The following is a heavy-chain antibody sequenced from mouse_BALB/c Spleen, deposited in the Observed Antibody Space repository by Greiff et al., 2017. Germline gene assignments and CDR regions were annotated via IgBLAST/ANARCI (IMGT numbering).Heavy chain of an antibody. CDR3: ARSDDGYYFDY. CDR2: ISYSGST. Sequence: EVQLQESGPGLVKPSQSLSLTCTVTGYSITSDYAWYWIRQFPGNKLEWMGYISYSGSTSYNPSLKSRISITRDTSKNQFFLQLNSVTTEDTATYYCARSDDGYYFDYWGQGTTLTVSS. V-gene: IGHV3-2*02. CDR1: GYSITSDYA. J-gene: IGHJ2*01. D-gene: IGHD2-3*01.